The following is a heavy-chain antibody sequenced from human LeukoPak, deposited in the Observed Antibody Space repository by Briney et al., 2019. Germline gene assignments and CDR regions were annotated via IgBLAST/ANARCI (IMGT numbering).Heavy chain of an antibody. J-gene: IGHJ2*01. CDR2: IYYSGST. D-gene: IGHD3-10*01. Sequence: SETLSLTCTVSGGSISSYYWSWIRQPPGKGLEWIGYIYYSGSTNYNPSLKSRVTISVDTSKNQFSLKLSSVTAADTAVYYYARHNRADIWFGESRYFDLWGRGTLVTVSS. CDR3: ARHNRADIWFGESRYFDL. CDR1: GGSISSYY. V-gene: IGHV4-59*08.